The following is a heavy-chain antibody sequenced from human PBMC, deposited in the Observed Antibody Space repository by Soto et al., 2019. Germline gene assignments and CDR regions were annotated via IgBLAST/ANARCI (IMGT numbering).Heavy chain of an antibody. CDR1: GGTFSSYT. CDR3: ARTNDYGDYGTGAFDI. J-gene: IGHJ3*02. Sequence: QVQLVQSGAEVKKPGSSVKVSCKASGGTFSSYTISWVRQAPGQGLEWMGRIIPILGIANYAQKFQGRVTITADKSTSTAYMELSSLRSEDTAVYYCARTNDYGDYGTGAFDIWGQGTMVSVSS. V-gene: IGHV1-69*02. CDR2: IIPILGIA. D-gene: IGHD4-17*01.